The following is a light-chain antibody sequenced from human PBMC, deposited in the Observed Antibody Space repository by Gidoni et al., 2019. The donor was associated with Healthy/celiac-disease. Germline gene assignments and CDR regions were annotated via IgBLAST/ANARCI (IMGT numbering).Light chain of an antibody. V-gene: IGLV3-1*01. Sequence: SYELTQPPSVSVSPGQTASITCSGDKLGDKYACWYQQKPGQSPVLVIYQDSKRPSGIPERFSGSNSGNTATLTISGTQAIDEADYYCQALDSIVVFGGGTKLTVL. CDR3: QALDSIVV. J-gene: IGLJ2*01. CDR1: KLGDKY. CDR2: QDS.